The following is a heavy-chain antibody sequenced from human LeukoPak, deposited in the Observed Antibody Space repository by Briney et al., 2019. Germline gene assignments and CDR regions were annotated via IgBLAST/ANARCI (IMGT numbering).Heavy chain of an antibody. CDR1: GGSISSSSYY. J-gene: IGHJ4*02. CDR3: ARYYDFFYYFDY. Sequence: SETLSLTCTVSGGSISSSSYYWSWIRQPPGKGLEWIGEINHSGSTNYNPSLKSRVTISVDTSKNQFSLKLSSVTAADTAVYYCARYYDFFYYFDYWGQGTLVTVSS. CDR2: INHSGST. D-gene: IGHD3-3*01. V-gene: IGHV4-39*07.